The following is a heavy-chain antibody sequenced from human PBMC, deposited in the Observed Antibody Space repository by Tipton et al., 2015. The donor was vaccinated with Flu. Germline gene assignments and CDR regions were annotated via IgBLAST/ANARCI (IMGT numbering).Heavy chain of an antibody. D-gene: IGHD1-1*01. J-gene: IGHJ3*02. CDR3: ARALDSGAFDI. CDR2: IYLSGRT. V-gene: IGHV4-38-2*02. CDR1: GYSISSGYY. Sequence: TLSLTCTVSGYSISSGYYWGWIRQPPGKGLEWIGSIYLSGRTYSNPSLKSRVTISVDTSKNQFSLKLSSVTAADTAVYYCARALDSGAFDIWGQGTMVTVSS.